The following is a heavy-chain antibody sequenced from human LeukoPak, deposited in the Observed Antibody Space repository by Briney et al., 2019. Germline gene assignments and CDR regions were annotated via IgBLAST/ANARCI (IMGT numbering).Heavy chain of an antibody. D-gene: IGHD3-16*01. CDR1: GFTFRAHY. Sequence: GGSLRLSCATSGFTFRAHYMDWVRQAPGQGLEWVGRITNRDARYSTQYAASVKGRFSISRDDSKSSFYLQMNSLKTEDTALYYCARVALGPAGEYDAWGQGTMVTVSS. CDR2: ITNRDARYST. CDR3: ARVALGPAGEYDA. V-gene: IGHV3-72*01. J-gene: IGHJ5*02.